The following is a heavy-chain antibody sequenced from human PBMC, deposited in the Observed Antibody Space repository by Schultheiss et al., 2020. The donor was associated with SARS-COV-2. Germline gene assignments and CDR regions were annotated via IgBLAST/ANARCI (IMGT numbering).Heavy chain of an antibody. J-gene: IGHJ3*02. CDR2: TNNDGTYT. Sequence: GGSLRLSCAASGFTFSDYWMHWVRQVPGKGLEWVSHTNNDGTYTGFADSVKGRFTISRDNARNTIYLQMNSLRVEDTALYYCASELAYCGGDCYGGAFDIWGQGTMVTVSS. CDR1: GFTFSDYW. CDR3: ASELAYCGGDCYGGAFDI. D-gene: IGHD2-21*01. V-gene: IGHV3-74*01.